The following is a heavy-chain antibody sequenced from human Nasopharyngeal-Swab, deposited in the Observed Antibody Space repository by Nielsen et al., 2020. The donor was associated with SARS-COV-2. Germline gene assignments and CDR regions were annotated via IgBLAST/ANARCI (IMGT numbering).Heavy chain of an antibody. D-gene: IGHD3-3*01. CDR1: GFTFSRNG. CDR3: ARLKYDFWNGPPEDY. CDR2: IKQDGSEI. Sequence: GESLKISCAASGFTFSRNGMRWVRQAPGKGLEWVANIKQDGSEIYYVDSLKGRFTISRDNAKNSLYLQMNSLRAEDTAVYYCARLKYDFWNGPPEDYWGQGTLVTVSS. J-gene: IGHJ4*02. V-gene: IGHV3-7*01.